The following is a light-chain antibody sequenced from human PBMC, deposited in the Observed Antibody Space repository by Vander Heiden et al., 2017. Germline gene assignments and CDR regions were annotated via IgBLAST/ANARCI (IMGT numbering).Light chain of an antibody. J-gene: IGKJ3*01. CDR3: QQRSNWPLT. Sequence: EIVLTQSPATLSLSPGDRATLSCRASQSVSTVFAWYQQKPGQAPRLLIYDASKRATGIPARFSGSGSGTDFTLTISSLEPEDFAVYYCQQRSNWPLTFGPGTKVDIK. CDR2: DAS. V-gene: IGKV3-11*01. CDR1: QSVSTV.